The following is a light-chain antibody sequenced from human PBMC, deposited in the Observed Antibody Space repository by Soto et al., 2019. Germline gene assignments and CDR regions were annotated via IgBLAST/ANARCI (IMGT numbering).Light chain of an antibody. Sequence: QPVLAQSPSASASLGDSVKLTCTLSSGHSSYAIAWLQQQPEKGPRYLMKLDSYGSHSKGDGIPGRFSGSSSGAERYLTISSLQSDDEADYYCQTWGTGIVVFGGGTKLTVL. J-gene: IGLJ2*01. CDR1: SGHSSYA. CDR2: LDSYGSH. V-gene: IGLV4-69*01. CDR3: QTWGTGIVV.